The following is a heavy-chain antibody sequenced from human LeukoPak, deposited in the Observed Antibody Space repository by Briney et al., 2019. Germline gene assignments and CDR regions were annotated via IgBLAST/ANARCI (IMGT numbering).Heavy chain of an antibody. CDR2: IIPIFGTA. V-gene: IGHV1-69*05. CDR3: ALNLAAAGTWYDY. J-gene: IGHJ4*02. Sequence: SVKVSCKASGGTFSSYAISWVRQAPGQGLEWMGGIIPIFGTANYAQKFQGRVTTTTDESTSTAYMELSSLRSEDTAVYYCALNLAAAGTWYDYWGQGTLVTVSS. D-gene: IGHD6-13*01. CDR1: GGTFSSYA.